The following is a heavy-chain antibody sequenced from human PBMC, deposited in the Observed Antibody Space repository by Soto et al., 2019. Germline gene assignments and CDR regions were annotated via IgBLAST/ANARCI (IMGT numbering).Heavy chain of an antibody. CDR1: GFTFSSYG. J-gene: IGHJ6*03. V-gene: IGHV3-30*18. Sequence: QVQLVESGGGVVQPGRSLRLSCAASGFTFSSYGMHWVHQAPGKGLEWVAVISYDGSNKYYADSVKGRFTISRDNSKNTLYLQMNSLRAEETAVYYCAKAYYGSGSYRGYYYYYYMDVWGKGTMVTVSS. CDR2: ISYDGSNK. CDR3: AKAYYGSGSYRGYYYYYYMDV. D-gene: IGHD3-10*01.